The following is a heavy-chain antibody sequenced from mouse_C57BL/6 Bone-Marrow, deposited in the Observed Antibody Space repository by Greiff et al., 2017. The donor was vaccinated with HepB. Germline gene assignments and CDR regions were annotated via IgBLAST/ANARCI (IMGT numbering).Heavy chain of an antibody. V-gene: IGHV5-12*01. Sequence: EVKLVESGGGLVQPGGSLKLSCAASGFTFSDYYMYWVRQTPEKRLEWVAYISNGGGSTYYPDTVKGRFTISRDNAKNTLYLQMSRLTSEDTAMYYCARHGITNYAMDYWGQGTSVTVSS. D-gene: IGHD2-4*01. CDR1: GFTFSDYY. CDR3: ARHGITNYAMDY. J-gene: IGHJ4*01. CDR2: ISNGGGST.